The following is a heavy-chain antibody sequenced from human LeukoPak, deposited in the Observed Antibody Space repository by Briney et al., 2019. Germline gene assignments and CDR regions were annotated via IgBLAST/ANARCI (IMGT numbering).Heavy chain of an antibody. J-gene: IGHJ4*01. CDR2: ITGSGSNT. CDR1: GFTFNTYP. CDR3: VREGLRPYFDY. Sequence: TGGSLRLSCAASGFTFNTYPMSWVRQAPGKGLEWVSAITGSGSNTYYADSVKGRFTISRDNSKNTLYLLMNSLRGEDTAVYYCVREGLRPYFDYWGQGTLVTVSS. V-gene: IGHV3-23*01.